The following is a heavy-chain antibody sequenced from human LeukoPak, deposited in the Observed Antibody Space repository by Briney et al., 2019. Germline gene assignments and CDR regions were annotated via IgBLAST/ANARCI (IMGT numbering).Heavy chain of an antibody. CDR2: FDPEDGET. CDR1: GYTLTELS. D-gene: IGHD2-2*01. Sequence: ASVKVSCKVSGYTLTELSMHWVRQAPGKGLEWMGGFDPEDGETIYAQKFQGRVTMTEDTSTDTAYMELSSLRSEDTAVYYCATFYYCSSTSCPVGWFDPWGQGTLVTVSS. V-gene: IGHV1-24*01. CDR3: ATFYYCSSTSCPVGWFDP. J-gene: IGHJ5*02.